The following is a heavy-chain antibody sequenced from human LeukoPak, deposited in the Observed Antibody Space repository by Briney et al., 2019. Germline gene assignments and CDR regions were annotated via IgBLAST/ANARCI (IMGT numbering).Heavy chain of an antibody. CDR2: ISYDGNNK. V-gene: IGHV3-30-3*01. CDR3: ARGTTGTTGFYFDY. Sequence: PGGSLRLSCAASGFTFSRSAMHWVRRAPGKGLEWVAVISYDGNNKYYADSVKGRFTISRDNSKNTLYLEMNSLRTEDTALYYCARGTTGTTGFYFDYWGQGTLVTVSS. J-gene: IGHJ4*02. D-gene: IGHD1-1*01. CDR1: GFTFSRSA.